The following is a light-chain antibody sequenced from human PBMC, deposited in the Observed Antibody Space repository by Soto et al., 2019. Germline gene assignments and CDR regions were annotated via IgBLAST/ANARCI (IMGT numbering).Light chain of an antibody. CDR2: EVV. J-gene: IGLJ1*01. Sequence: QSALTQPPSASGSPGQSVTISCTGTKNDIGVYDFVSWYQHHPGKAPRLIIYEVVQRPSGVPDRFSGSKSGNTASLTVSGLQAEDEADYYCSSYTSSRAYVFGIGTKVTVL. CDR3: SSYTSSRAYV. CDR1: KNDIGVYDF. V-gene: IGLV2-8*01.